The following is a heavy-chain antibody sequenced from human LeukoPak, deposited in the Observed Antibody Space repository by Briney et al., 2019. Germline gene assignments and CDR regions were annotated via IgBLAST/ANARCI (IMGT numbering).Heavy chain of an antibody. J-gene: IGHJ2*01. V-gene: IGHV1-58*01. D-gene: IGHD4-17*01. Sequence: ASVKVSCKASVFTFTSSAVQWVRQARGQRLEWIGWIVVGSGNTNYAQKFQERVTITRDMSTSTAYMELSSLRSEDTAVYYCAADRMTTVTYWYFDLWGRGTLVTVSS. CDR1: VFTFTSSA. CDR3: AADRMTTVTYWYFDL. CDR2: IVVGSGNT.